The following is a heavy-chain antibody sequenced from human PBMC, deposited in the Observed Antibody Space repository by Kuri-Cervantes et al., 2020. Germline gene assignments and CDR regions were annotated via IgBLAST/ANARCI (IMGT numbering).Heavy chain of an antibody. Sequence: GGSLRLSCAASGFTFSSYGMHWVRQAPGKGLEWVSLISWDGGSTYYADSVKGRFTISRDNSKNSLYLQMNSLRAEDTALYYCAKDSSGYYRDFDYWGQGTLVTVSS. J-gene: IGHJ4*02. CDR1: GFTFSSYG. V-gene: IGHV3-43D*04. CDR2: ISWDGGST. CDR3: AKDSSGYYRDFDY. D-gene: IGHD3-22*01.